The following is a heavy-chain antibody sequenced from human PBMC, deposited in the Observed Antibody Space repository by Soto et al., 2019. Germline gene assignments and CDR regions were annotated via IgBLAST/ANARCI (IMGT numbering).Heavy chain of an antibody. Sequence: PSETLYLTCTFYGGSISSYYWSWIRQPPGKGLEWIGYIYYTRRTNYNPSNKSRDNISVDTSKNQFSLQLISVTTADTAVYYCANFNWYFDLWGRGTLVTVS. V-gene: IGHV4-59*01. CDR3: ANFNWYFDL. CDR2: IYYTRRT. J-gene: IGHJ2*01. CDR1: GGSISSYY.